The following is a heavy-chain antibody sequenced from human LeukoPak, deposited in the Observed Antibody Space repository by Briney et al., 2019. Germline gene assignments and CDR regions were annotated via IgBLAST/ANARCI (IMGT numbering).Heavy chain of an antibody. Sequence: PGGSLRLSCAASGFTFDDYAMHWVRHAPGKGLEWVSLISGDGGSTYYADSVKGRFTISRDNSKNSLYLQMNSLRTEDTALYYCAKVDYYDSSGFFDYWAREPWSPSPQ. CDR2: ISGDGGST. J-gene: IGHJ4*02. V-gene: IGHV3-43*02. D-gene: IGHD3-22*01. CDR3: AKVDYYDSSGFFDY. CDR1: GFTFDDYA.